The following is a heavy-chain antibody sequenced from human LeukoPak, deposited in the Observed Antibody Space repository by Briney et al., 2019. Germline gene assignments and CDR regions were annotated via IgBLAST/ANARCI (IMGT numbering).Heavy chain of an antibody. D-gene: IGHD6-6*01. CDR1: GYSFTTYW. CDR2: IYPGDSDA. V-gene: IGHV5-51*01. Sequence: GASLQISCKGSGYSFTTYWIGWVRQMPGKGLEWMGIIYPGDSDAIYSPSFQGQVTMSADKSISTAYLQWSSLKASDTAMYYCARPAPLYSSSRHFDYWGQGTLVTVSS. J-gene: IGHJ4*02. CDR3: ARPAPLYSSSRHFDY.